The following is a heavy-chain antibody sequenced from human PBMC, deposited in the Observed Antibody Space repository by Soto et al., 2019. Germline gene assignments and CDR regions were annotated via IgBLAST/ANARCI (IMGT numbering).Heavy chain of an antibody. CDR1: GYTFTGHD. CDR3: ARVGSYSDGSSYPY. D-gene: IGHD6-6*01. CDR2: IKANGGAT. J-gene: IGHJ4*02. V-gene: IGHV1-2*02. Sequence: QVQLVQSGAELKKPGASVTVSCKASGYTFTGHDLHWVRQAPGQGLEWMGWIKANGGATKYARKFQGMVTMTRDTSTTTAYLELNSLRSDDTAVYFCARVGSYSDGSSYPYWGQGTLVTVS.